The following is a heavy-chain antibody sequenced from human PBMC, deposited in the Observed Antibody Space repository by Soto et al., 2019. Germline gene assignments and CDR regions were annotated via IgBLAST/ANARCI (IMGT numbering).Heavy chain of an antibody. CDR2: ISGSGIST. J-gene: IGHJ2*01. V-gene: IGHV3-23*01. CDR1: GFTFRSYA. CDR3: AKEPVGPDWYFDL. Sequence: DVQLLESGGGLVQPGGSLRLSCAASGFTFRSYAMSWVRQAPGKGLEWVSGISGSGISTHYADSVKGRFTVSRDNSKNTLYLQRNSLRAEYTAVYNCAKEPVGPDWYFDLWGRGTLVTVSS.